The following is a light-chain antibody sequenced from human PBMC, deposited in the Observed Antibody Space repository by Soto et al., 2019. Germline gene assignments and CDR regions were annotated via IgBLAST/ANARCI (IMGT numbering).Light chain of an antibody. CDR3: QQHNKWPLT. CDR2: GVS. CDR1: QSVSSN. J-gene: IGKJ5*01. V-gene: IGKV3-15*01. Sequence: EIVMTQSPATLSVSPGERATLSCRASQSVSSNLAWYQQKPGQAPRLLIYGVSTRATGISARFSGSGSGTELTLPISSLQSEDFAVYYCQQHNKWPLTFGQGTRLENK.